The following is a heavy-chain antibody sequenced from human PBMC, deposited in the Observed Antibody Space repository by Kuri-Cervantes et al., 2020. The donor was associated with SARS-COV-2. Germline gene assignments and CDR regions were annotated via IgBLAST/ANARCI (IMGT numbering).Heavy chain of an antibody. J-gene: IGHJ6*03. CDR1: GFTFRRYS. Sequence: AETLSITCAASGFTFRRYSRSWSPQAPGKVLEWVSYISSRSSTIYYVDSVMGRFTISRDNSKNTLYLQMNNLRAEDTAVYYSAKDHTYYDFWSGYLGPPPDYYFYYMDVWGKGTTVTVSS. V-gene: IGHV3-48*01. CDR3: AKDHTYYDFWSGYLGPPPDYYFYYMDV. D-gene: IGHD3-3*01. CDR2: ISSRSSTI.